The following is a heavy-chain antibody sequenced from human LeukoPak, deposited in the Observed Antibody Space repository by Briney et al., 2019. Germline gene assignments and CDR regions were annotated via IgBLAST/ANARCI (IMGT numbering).Heavy chain of an antibody. J-gene: IGHJ4*02. D-gene: IGHD1-26*01. V-gene: IGHV1-69*05. CDR3: ARANGELGVDYFDY. CDR1: GGTFSSYA. Sequence: ASVKVSCKASGGTFSSYAISWVRQAPGQGLEWMGGIIPIFGTASYAQKVQGRVTKTRDTSTSTVYMELSSLRSEDTAVYYCARANGELGVDYFDYWGQGTLVTVSS. CDR2: IIPIFGTA.